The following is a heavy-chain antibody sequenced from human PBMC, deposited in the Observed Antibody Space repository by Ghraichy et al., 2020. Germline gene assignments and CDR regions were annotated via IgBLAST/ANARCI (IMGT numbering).Heavy chain of an antibody. J-gene: IGHJ5*02. CDR1: GGSFSGYY. CDR2: INHSGST. Sequence: SETLSLTCAVYGGSFSGYYCSWIRQPPGKGLEWIGEINHSGSTTNNPSLKSRVTISVDTSKNQFSLTLSSVTAAATAVYYCARALGAAAPYNWFDPWGQGTLVTVSS. CDR3: ARALGAAAPYNWFDP. D-gene: IGHD2-2*01. V-gene: IGHV4-34*01.